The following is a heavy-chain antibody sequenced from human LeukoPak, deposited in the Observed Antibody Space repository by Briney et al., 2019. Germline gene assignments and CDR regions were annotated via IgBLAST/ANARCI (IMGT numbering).Heavy chain of an antibody. CDR1: GFTFDDYG. CDR2: ISSSSSYI. J-gene: IGHJ4*02. V-gene: IGHV3-21*01. D-gene: IGHD6-13*01. CDR3: ARETGSSSWYYFDY. Sequence: GGSLRLSCAASGFTFDDYGMNWVRQAPGKGLEWVSSISSSSSYIYYADSVKGRFTISRDNAKNSLYLQMNSLRAEDTAVYYCARETGSSSWYYFDYWGQGTLVTVSS.